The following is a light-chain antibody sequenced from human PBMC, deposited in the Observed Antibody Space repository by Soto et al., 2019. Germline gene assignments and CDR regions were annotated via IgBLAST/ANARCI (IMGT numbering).Light chain of an antibody. V-gene: IGKV1-33*01. CDR3: QQYDNLPFT. CDR2: DAS. J-gene: IGKJ3*01. CDR1: QDISNY. Sequence: DIQMTQSPSSLSASVGDRVTITCQASQDISNYLNWYQQKPGKAPKLLIYDASNLETGVPSTFSGSGSWTAYTFTISSLQPEDIATYYYQQYDNLPFTYGPGTKVDIK.